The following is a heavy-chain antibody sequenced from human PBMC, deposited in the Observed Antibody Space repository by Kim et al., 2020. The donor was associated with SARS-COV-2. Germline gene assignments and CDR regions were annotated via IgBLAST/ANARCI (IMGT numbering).Heavy chain of an antibody. CDR1: GYSISSGYY. Sequence: SETLSLTCTVSGYSISSGYYWGWIRQPPGKGLEWIGTIYHGGSTYSNPSLTSRVTISVDTSKNQFSLKLSSVTAADTAVYYCARATTVVTLFDYWGQGTLVTVSS. V-gene: IGHV4-38-2*02. CDR3: ARATTVVTLFDY. CDR2: IYHGGST. D-gene: IGHD4-17*01. J-gene: IGHJ4*02.